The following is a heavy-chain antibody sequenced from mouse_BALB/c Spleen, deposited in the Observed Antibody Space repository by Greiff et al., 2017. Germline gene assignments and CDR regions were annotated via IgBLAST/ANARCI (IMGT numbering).Heavy chain of an antibody. CDR1: GYTFTSYT. V-gene: IGHV1-4*02. D-gene: IGHD2-10*02. Sequence: VKVVESAAELARPGASVKMSCKASGYTFTSYTMHWVKQRPGQGLEWIGYINPSSGYTEYNQKFKDKTTLTADKSSSTAYMQLSSLTSEDSAVYYCARGGYGNSLAYWGQGTLVTVSA. CDR3: ARGGYGNSLAY. CDR2: INPSSGYT. J-gene: IGHJ3*01.